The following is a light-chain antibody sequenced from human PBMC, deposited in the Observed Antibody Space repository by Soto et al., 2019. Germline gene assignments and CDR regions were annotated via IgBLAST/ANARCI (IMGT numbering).Light chain of an antibody. J-gene: IGKJ4*01. CDR1: QSVSGY. CDR2: DAS. Sequence: EIVLTQSPATLSLSPGNRATLSCRASQSVSGYLAWYQQKPGQAPRLLIYDASNRATGIPARFSGSWSGTDFALTITSLESEDFAVDYCQHRSNWPSTCGGGIKVEI. V-gene: IGKV3-11*01. CDR3: QHRSNWPST.